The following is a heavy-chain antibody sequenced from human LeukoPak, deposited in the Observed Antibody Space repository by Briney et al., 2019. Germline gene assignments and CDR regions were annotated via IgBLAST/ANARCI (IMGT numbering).Heavy chain of an antibody. CDR3: VKGDNNILTGYYNSFDY. V-gene: IGHV3-23*01. D-gene: IGHD3-9*01. CDR2: ISGSGIST. CDR1: GFTFNDYG. Sequence: QPGGSLRLSCAASGFTFNDYGMSWVRQAPGKGLEWVSTISGSGISTYYADSVKGRFTISRDNSRNTLYLQMNSLRAEDTALYYCVKGDNNILTGYYNSFDYWGQGTLVTVSS. J-gene: IGHJ4*02.